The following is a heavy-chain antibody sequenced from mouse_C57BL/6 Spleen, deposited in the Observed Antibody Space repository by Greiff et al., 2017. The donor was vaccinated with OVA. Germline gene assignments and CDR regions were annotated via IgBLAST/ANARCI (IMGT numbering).Heavy chain of an antibody. Sequence: QVHVKQPGAELVRPGTSVKLSCKASGYTFTSYWMHWVKQRPGQGLEWIGVIDPSDSYTNYNQKFKGKATLTVDTSSSTAYMQLSSLTSEDSAVYYCARKGSNPLYYAMDYWGQGTSVTVSS. J-gene: IGHJ4*01. D-gene: IGHD1-1*01. CDR3: ARKGSNPLYYAMDY. V-gene: IGHV1-59*01. CDR1: GYTFTSYW. CDR2: IDPSDSYT.